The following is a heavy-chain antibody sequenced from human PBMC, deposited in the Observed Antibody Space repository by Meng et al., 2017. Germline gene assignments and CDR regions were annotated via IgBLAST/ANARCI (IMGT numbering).Heavy chain of an antibody. CDR3: ARDVGGDYETLFDY. Sequence: GQRQESGPGLVRPSETLSLTCTVSGGSVGSGNYYWSWIRQPPGKGLEWIGYIVYSGSTTYNPSLKTRVTISVDTSKNQFSLKLTSVTAADTAVYFCARDVGGDYETLFDYWGQGTLVTVSS. CDR1: GGSVGSGNYY. CDR2: IVYSGST. V-gene: IGHV4-61*01. J-gene: IGHJ4*02. D-gene: IGHD4-17*01.